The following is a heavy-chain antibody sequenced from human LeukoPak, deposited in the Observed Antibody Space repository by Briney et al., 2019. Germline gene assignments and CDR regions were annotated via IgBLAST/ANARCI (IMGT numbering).Heavy chain of an antibody. CDR1: GYSYTSYG. V-gene: IGHV1-18*01. Sequence: ASVKVSCKASGYSYTSYGISWVRQAPGQGLEWMGWIRAYNGNTNYAQKLQGRVTMTTDTSTSTAYMELRSLRSDDTAVYYCARDDYYDSSGTFDYRGQGTLVTVSS. J-gene: IGHJ4*02. CDR2: IRAYNGNT. D-gene: IGHD3-22*01. CDR3: ARDDYYDSSGTFDY.